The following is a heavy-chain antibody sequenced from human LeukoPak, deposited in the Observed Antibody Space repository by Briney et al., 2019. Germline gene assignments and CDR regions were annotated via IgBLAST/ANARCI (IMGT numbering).Heavy chain of an antibody. Sequence: ASVKVSCKASGYTFTSYYMHWVRQAPGQGLEWMGIINPSGGSTSYAQKFQGRVTMTRDMSTSTVYMELSSLRSEDTAVYYCARDRASSIADPYYYYYMDVWGKGTTATVSS. CDR1: GYTFTSYY. D-gene: IGHD3-16*02. CDR3: ARDRASSIADPYYYYYMDV. J-gene: IGHJ6*03. V-gene: IGHV1-46*01. CDR2: INPSGGST.